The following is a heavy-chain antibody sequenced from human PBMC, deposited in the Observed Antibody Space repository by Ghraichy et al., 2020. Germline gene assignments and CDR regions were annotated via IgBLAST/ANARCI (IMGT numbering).Heavy chain of an antibody. D-gene: IGHD3-22*01. V-gene: IGHV4-59*01. CDR1: GGSISSYY. J-gene: IGHJ4*02. CDR3: ARETPTMIRD. Sequence: SETLSLTCTVSGGSISSYYWSWIRQPPGKGLEWIGYIYYSGSTNYNPSLKSRVTISVDTSKNQFSLKLSSVTAADTAVYYCARETPTMIRDWGQGTLVTVSS. CDR2: IYYSGST.